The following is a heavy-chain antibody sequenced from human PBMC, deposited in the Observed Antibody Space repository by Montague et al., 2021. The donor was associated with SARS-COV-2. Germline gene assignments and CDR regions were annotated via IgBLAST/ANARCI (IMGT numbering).Heavy chain of an antibody. Sequence: LVKPTQSLTLTCSFSGFSLTTPGVGVGWIRQSPGKGLEWIGYVHYTGSTKYIPSLKTRVTLSLDTPKKHCSLKLKSVTAADTAVYYCARAQNTCFIANCVNYFEVWGLGALVTVSS. CDR2: VHYTGST. J-gene: IGHJ4*02. V-gene: IGHV4-61*03. CDR1: GFSLTTPGVG. CDR3: ARAQNTCFIANCVNYFEV. D-gene: IGHD1-1*01.